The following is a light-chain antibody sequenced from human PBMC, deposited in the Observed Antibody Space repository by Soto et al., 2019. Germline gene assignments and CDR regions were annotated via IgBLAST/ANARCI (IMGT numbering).Light chain of an antibody. CDR2: EDN. J-gene: IGLJ2*01. CDR3: QSYDSTNVV. CDR1: SGSIASNY. V-gene: IGLV6-57*02. Sequence: FMLTQPHSVSESPGKTVTISCTGSSGSIASNYVQWYQQRPGSAPTTVIYEDNQRPSGVPDRFSGSIDSSSNSASLTISGLETEDEADYYCQSYDSTNVVFGGGTKVTVL.